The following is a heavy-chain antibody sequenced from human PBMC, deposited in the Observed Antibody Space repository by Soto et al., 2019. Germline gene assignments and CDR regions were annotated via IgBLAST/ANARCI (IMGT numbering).Heavy chain of an antibody. CDR2: ISGSGGST. V-gene: IGHV3-23*01. CDR1: GFTFSSYA. D-gene: IGHD2-8*01. J-gene: IGHJ4*02. CDR3: AKDLCTKGVCYSGLDY. Sequence: PEGSLGVSCAASGFTFSSYAMSWVRQAPGKGLEWVSAISGSGGSTYYADSVKGRLTISRDNSKNTLYLQMNSLRAEDTAVYYCAKDLCTKGVCYSGLDYWGPGTLVPVS.